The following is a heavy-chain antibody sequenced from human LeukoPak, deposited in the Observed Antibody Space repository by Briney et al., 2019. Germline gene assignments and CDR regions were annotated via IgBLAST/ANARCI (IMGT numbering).Heavy chain of an antibody. J-gene: IGHJ4*02. D-gene: IGHD6-19*01. V-gene: IGHV5-51*01. CDR2: IYPGDSDT. CDR3: ARPGADSSGWYTVDY. CDR1: GSSFTSYW. Sequence: GESLQISGQGSGSSFTSYWIGWVRQVPGKGREWMGIIYPGDSDTRNSPSFQGQVTISADKSISTAYLQWSSLKASDTAMYYCARPGADSSGWYTVDYWGQGTLVTVSS.